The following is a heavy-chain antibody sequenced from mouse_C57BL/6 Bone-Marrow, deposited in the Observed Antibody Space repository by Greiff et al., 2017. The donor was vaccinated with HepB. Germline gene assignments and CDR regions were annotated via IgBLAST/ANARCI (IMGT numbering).Heavy chain of an antibody. V-gene: IGHV1-81*01. J-gene: IGHJ3*01. CDR1: GYTFTSYG. Sequence: VQLQQSGAELARPGASVKLSCKASGYTFTSYGISWVKQRTGQGLEWIGEIYPRSGNTYYNEKFKGKATLTADKSSSTAYMELRSLTSEDSAVYFCARNYDGYPWFAYWGQGTLVTVSA. CDR2: IYPRSGNT. D-gene: IGHD2-3*01. CDR3: ARNYDGYPWFAY.